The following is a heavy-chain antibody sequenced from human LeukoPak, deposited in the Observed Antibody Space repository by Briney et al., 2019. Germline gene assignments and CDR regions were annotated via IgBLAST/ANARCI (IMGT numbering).Heavy chain of an antibody. Sequence: GGSLRLSCAASGFTLRGYGMHWVRQAPGKGLEWVAFIRFDGSHKYYADSVKGRFTISRDNSKNTLYLQMNSLRVEDTAVYYCAKITDGELRRFDYWGQGTRVTVSS. J-gene: IGHJ4*02. CDR2: IRFDGSHK. D-gene: IGHD1-26*01. V-gene: IGHV3-30*02. CDR1: GFTLRGYG. CDR3: AKITDGELRRFDY.